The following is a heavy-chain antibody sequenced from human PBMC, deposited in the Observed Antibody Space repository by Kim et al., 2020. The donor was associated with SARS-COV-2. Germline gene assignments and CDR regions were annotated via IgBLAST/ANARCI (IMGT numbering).Heavy chain of an antibody. D-gene: IGHD3-3*01. CDR2: ISYIGNEA. CDR1: GFTFRDYG. J-gene: IGHJ4*01. V-gene: IGHV3-30*03. Sequence: GGSLRLSCAASGFTFRDYGMQWVRQAPGKGLEWVAAISYIGNEAYYADSVKGRFTISRDNFQNTLYLQMNSLGNEDTAVYYCARGSILQWILSYFDLWG. CDR3: ARGSILQWILSYFDL.